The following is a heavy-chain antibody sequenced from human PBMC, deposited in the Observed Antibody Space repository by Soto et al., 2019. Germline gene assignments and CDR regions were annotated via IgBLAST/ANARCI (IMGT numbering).Heavy chain of an antibody. V-gene: IGHV3-23*01. D-gene: IGHD2-15*01. CDR2: ISGSGGST. CDR3: AKEAVVVVVAANPYYYYGMDV. Sequence: GGSLRLSCAASGFTFSSYAMSWVRQAPGKGLEWVSAISGSGGSTYYADSVKGRFTISRDNSKNTLYLQMNSLRAEDTAVYYCAKEAVVVVVAANPYYYYGMDVWGQGTTVTVSS. CDR1: GFTFSSYA. J-gene: IGHJ6*02.